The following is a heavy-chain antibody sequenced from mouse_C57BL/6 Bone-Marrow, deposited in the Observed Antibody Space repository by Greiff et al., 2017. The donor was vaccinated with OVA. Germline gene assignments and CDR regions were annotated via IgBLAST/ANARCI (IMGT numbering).Heavy chain of an antibody. J-gene: IGHJ4*01. V-gene: IGHV1-64*01. CDR3: ARWDSSGFFYAMDY. Sequence: QVHVKQPGAELVKPGASVKLSCKASGYTFTSYWMHWVKQRPGQGLEWIGMIHPNSGSTNYNEKFKSKATLSVDKSSSTAYMQLSSLTSEDSAVYYCARWDSSGFFYAMDYWGQGTSVTVSS. CDR1: GYTFTSYW. D-gene: IGHD3-2*02. CDR2: IHPNSGST.